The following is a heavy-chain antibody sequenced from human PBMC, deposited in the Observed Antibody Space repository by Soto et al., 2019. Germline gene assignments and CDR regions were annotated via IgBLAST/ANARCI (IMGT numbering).Heavy chain of an antibody. Sequence: QVQLVQSGAEVKKPGSSVKVSCKASGGTFSSYAISWVRQAPGQGLEWMGGIIPILGTANYAEKFQGRVTITAEKTTSTAYMELSSLRSEDTAVYYCAREGGCTNGVCYPHYGMDVWGQGTTVTVSS. CDR1: GGTFSSYA. V-gene: IGHV1-69*06. J-gene: IGHJ6*02. CDR2: IIPILGTA. D-gene: IGHD2-8*01. CDR3: AREGGCTNGVCYPHYGMDV.